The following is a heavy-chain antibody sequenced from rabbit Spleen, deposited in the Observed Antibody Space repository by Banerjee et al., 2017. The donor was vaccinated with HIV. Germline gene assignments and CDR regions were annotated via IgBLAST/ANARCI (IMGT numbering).Heavy chain of an antibody. CDR3: ARHVHYVGLDL. Sequence: QEQLEESGGDLVKPEGSLTLTCTPSGFSFSSSYWMCWVRQAPGKGLEWIACFYTDRGDTAYASWAKGRFTISKPSSTTVTLQMTSLTAADTATYFCARHVHYVGLDLWGPGTLVTVS. CDR1: GFSFSSSYW. V-gene: IGHV1S45*01. D-gene: IGHD4-2*01. CDR2: FYTDRGDT. J-gene: IGHJ4*01.